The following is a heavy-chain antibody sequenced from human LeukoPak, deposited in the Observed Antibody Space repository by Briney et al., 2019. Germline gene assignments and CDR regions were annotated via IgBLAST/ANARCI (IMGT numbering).Heavy chain of an antibody. CDR1: GFTFSSYA. D-gene: IGHD3-10*01. J-gene: IGHJ5*02. V-gene: IGHV3-30-3*01. Sequence: PGGSLRLSCAASGFTFSSYAMHWVRQAPGKGLEWVAVISYDGSNKYYADSVKGRFTISRDNSKNTLYLQMDSLRAEDTAVYYCARATRSGPSACGQGSLVTVSS. CDR3: ARATRSGPSA. CDR2: ISYDGSNK.